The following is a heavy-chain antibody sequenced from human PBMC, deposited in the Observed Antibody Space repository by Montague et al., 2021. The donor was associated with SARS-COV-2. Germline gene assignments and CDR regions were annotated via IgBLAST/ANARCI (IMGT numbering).Heavy chain of an antibody. CDR3: ARMGWLRGWFDP. D-gene: IGHD5-12*01. CDR2: IYTSGST. J-gene: IGHJ5*02. V-gene: IGHV4-61*02. CDR1: GGSTSSGSYY. Sequence: TLSLTCTVSGGSTSSGSYYWSWIRQPAGKGLEWIGRIYTSGSTNYNPSLKSRVTISVDTSKNQFSLKLSSVTAADTAVYYCARMGWLRGWFDPWGQGTLVTVSS.